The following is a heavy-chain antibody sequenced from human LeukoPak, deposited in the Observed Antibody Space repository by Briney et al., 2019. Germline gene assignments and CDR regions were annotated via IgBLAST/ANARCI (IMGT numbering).Heavy chain of an antibody. CDR2: ISSSSSYI. D-gene: IGHD4-11*01. CDR1: GFTFSSNS. V-gene: IGHV3-21*01. J-gene: IGHJ4*02. Sequence: GGSLRLSCAASGFTFSSNSMNWVRQAPGKGLEWVSSISSSSSYIYYADSVRGRFTISRDNAKNSLYLQMNSLRAEDTAVYYCAREGTDYHAFDYWGQGALVTVSS. CDR3: AREGTDYHAFDY.